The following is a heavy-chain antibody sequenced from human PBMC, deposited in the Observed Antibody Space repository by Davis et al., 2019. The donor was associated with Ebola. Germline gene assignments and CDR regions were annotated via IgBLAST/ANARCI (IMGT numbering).Heavy chain of an antibody. CDR2: ISGSTGNT. CDR1: GFTFSSYA. CDR3: ARGGYSTQGPDY. Sequence: GESLKISCAASGFTFSSYAMTWVRQAPGKGLEWVSTISGSTGNTHYADSVKGRFTISRDNSKNTVHLQMNNLGDDDSAIYYCARGGYSTQGPDYWGQGTLVTVSS. D-gene: IGHD6-13*01. J-gene: IGHJ4*02. V-gene: IGHV3-23*01.